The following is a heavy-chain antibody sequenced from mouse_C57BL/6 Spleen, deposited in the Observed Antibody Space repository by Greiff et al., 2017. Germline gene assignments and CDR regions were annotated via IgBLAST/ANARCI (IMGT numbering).Heavy chain of an antibody. CDR3: ARSSANWDEGYFDV. Sequence: EVKLMESGGGLVQPGGSLSLSCAASGFTFTDYYMSWVRQPPGKALEWLGFIRNKANGYPTEYSASVKGRFTISRDNSQSILYLQMNALRAEDSATYYCARSSANWDEGYFDVWGTGTTVTVSS. CDR2: IRNKANGYPT. J-gene: IGHJ1*03. D-gene: IGHD4-1*01. CDR1: GFTFTDYY. V-gene: IGHV7-3*01.